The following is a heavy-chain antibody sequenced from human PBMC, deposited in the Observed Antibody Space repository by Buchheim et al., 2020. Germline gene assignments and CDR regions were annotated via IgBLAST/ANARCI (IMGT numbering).Heavy chain of an antibody. J-gene: IGHJ4*02. Sequence: EVQLLESGGGLVQPGGSLRLSCAASGFTFSSYAMNWVRQDPGKGLEWVSDISGSGGTTCYAESVKGRFTISRGNSKYIFFLEMNSLRAEDTAIYYCAKARSGRFFDYWGQG. CDR3: AKARSGRFFDY. D-gene: IGHD1-26*01. CDR1: GFTFSSYA. V-gene: IGHV3-23*01. CDR2: ISGSGGTT.